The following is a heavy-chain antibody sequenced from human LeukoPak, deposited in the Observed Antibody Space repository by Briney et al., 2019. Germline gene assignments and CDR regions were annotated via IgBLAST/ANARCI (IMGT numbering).Heavy chain of an antibody. D-gene: IGHD3-3*01. Sequence: SETLSLTCAVSGYSISSGYYWGWIRQPPGKGLELIGSIYHSGSTYYNPSLKSRVTISVDTSKNQFSLKLSSVTAADTAVYYCASANYDFWSGAGSNWFDPWGQGTLVTVSS. CDR1: GYSISSGYY. CDR2: IYHSGST. CDR3: ASANYDFWSGAGSNWFDP. V-gene: IGHV4-38-2*01. J-gene: IGHJ5*02.